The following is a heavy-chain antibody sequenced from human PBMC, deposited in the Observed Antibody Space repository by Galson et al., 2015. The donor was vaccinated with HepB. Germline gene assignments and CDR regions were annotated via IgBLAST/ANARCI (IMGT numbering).Heavy chain of an antibody. D-gene: IGHD3-10*01. Sequence: SLRLSCAASGFTFSNYWLTWVRQAPGKGLEWVASISSSSSYIYYADSVKGRFPISRDNAKNSLYLQMNSLRAEDTAVYYCARGSYGPGSYLPRYFDCWGQGTLVTVSS. CDR3: ARGSYGPGSYLPRYFDC. CDR2: ISSSSSYI. CDR1: GFTFSNYW. V-gene: IGHV3-21*01. J-gene: IGHJ4*02.